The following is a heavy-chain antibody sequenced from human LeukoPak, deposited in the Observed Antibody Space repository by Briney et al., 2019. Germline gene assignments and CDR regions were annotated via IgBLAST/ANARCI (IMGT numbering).Heavy chain of an antibody. Sequence: GRSLRLSCAASGFTFDDYAMDWVRQAPGKGLEWVSGISWSSGSIGYADSVKGRFTISRDNAKNSLYLQMNSLRAEDTALYYCAKDATIFGVVIENYLDYWGQGTLVTVSS. CDR2: ISWSSGSI. J-gene: IGHJ4*02. CDR3: AKDATIFGVVIENYLDY. D-gene: IGHD3-3*01. CDR1: GFTFDDYA. V-gene: IGHV3-9*01.